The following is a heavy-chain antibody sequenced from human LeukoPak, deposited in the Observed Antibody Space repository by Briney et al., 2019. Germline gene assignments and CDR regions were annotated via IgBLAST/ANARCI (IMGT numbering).Heavy chain of an antibody. V-gene: IGHV4-30-2*01. J-gene: IGHJ5*02. CDR1: GGSISSGGYY. CDR3: ARADYDILTGYSNWFDP. CDR2: IYHSGST. D-gene: IGHD3-9*01. Sequence: SETLSLTCTVSGGSISSGGYYWSWIRQPPGKGLEWIGYIYHSGSTYYNPSLKSRVTISVDRSKNQFSLKLSSVTAADTAVYYCARADYDILTGYSNWFDPWGQGTLVTVSS.